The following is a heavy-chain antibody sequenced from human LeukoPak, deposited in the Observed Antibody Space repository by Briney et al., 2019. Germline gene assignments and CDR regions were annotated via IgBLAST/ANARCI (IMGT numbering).Heavy chain of an antibody. Sequence: ASVKVSCKASGYTFTSYDINWVRQATGQGLEWMGWMNPNSGNTGYAQKFQGRVTMTRNTSISTAYVELSSLRSEDTAVYYCARVNQLDAIDDYWGQGTLVTVSS. CDR1: GYTFTSYD. V-gene: IGHV1-8*01. CDR2: MNPNSGNT. CDR3: ARVNQLDAIDDY. J-gene: IGHJ4*02. D-gene: IGHD6-13*01.